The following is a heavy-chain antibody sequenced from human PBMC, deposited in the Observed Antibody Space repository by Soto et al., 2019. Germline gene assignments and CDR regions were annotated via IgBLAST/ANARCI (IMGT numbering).Heavy chain of an antibody. J-gene: IGHJ5*02. CDR2: ISAYNGNT. CDR1: GYTFTSYG. V-gene: IGHV1-18*01. Sequence: QVQLVQSGAEVKKPGASVKVSCKASGYTFTSYGISWVRQAPGQGLEWMGWISAYNGNTNYAQKLQGRVTMTTDTSXSXXYMELRSLRSADTAVYYCARYPVVVTLPRNNWFDPWGQGTLVPVSS. CDR3: ARYPVVVTLPRNNWFDP. D-gene: IGHD2-21*02.